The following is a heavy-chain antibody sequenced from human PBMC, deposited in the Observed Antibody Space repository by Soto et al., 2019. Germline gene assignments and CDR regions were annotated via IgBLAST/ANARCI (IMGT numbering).Heavy chain of an antibody. J-gene: IGHJ4*02. V-gene: IGHV4-39*01. CDR3: ARFYSSGRYFDY. D-gene: IGHD3-22*01. CDR2: IYYSGST. Sequence: PSETLSLTCTVSGGSISSSSYYWGWIRQPPGKGLEWIGSIYYSGSTYYNPSLKSRVTISVDTSKNQFSLKLSSVTAADTAVYYCARFYSSGRYFDYWGQGTLVTVSS. CDR1: GGSISSSSYY.